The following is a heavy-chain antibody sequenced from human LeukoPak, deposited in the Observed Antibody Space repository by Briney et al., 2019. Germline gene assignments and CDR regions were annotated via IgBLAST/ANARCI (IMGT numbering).Heavy chain of an antibody. CDR3: AKKGYSFGWRDSYYLDC. J-gene: IGHJ4*02. CDR1: GFTFSSYS. D-gene: IGHD6-19*01. Sequence: GGSLRLSCAASGFTFSSYSMNWVRQAPGKGLEWVSSISSSSSYIYYADSVKGRFTISRDNAKNSLYLQMNSLRAEDTAVYYCAKKGYSFGWRDSYYLDCWGQGTLVTVSS. V-gene: IGHV3-21*01. CDR2: ISSSSSYI.